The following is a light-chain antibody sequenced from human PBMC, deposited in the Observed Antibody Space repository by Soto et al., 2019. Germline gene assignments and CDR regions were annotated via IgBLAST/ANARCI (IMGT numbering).Light chain of an antibody. CDR2: SNS. CDR3: EAWDDSLSGVV. CDR1: SSNIGSNS. J-gene: IGLJ2*01. V-gene: IGLV1-47*01. Sequence: QSVLTQPPSASGTPGQRVTISCSGSSSNIGSNSVHWYQQLPGTAPQLLIYSNSQRPSGVPERISGSKSGTSASLAISGLRSEDEADYYCEAWDDSLSGVVFGGGTKLTLL.